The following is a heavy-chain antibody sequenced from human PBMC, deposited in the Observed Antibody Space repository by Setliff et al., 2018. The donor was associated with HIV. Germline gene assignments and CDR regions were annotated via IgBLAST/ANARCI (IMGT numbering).Heavy chain of an antibody. J-gene: IGHJ4*02. Sequence: SETLSLTCAVYGGSFSDHYWTWIRQPPGKGLEWIGEINQSGISNFNPSLKSRVTMPIDTPKNQFSLKLSSVTAADTAVYFCARGGGFWSGQLDYWGQGTLVTISS. D-gene: IGHD3-3*01. V-gene: IGHV4-34*01. CDR3: ARGGGFWSGQLDY. CDR1: GGSFSDHY. CDR2: INQSGIS.